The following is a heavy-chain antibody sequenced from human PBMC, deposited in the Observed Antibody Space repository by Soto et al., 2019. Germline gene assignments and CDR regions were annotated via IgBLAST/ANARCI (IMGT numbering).Heavy chain of an antibody. V-gene: IGHV3-7*01. J-gene: IGHJ4*02. Sequence: GGSLRLSCAASGFTFSNYAMSWVRQAPGKGLEWVANIKQDGSQKNYVDSVKGRFTISRDNAKNSLYLQMSSLRAEDTAVYYCMTSVTTHDYWGQGTLVTVSS. CDR2: IKQDGSQK. D-gene: IGHD4-17*01. CDR1: GFTFSNYA. CDR3: MTSVTTHDY.